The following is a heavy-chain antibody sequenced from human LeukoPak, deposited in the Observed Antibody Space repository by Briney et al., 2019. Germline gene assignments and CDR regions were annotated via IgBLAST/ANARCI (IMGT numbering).Heavy chain of an antibody. CDR2: ISNSGST. J-gene: IGHJ5*02. V-gene: IGHV4-39*07. D-gene: IGHD4-17*01. CDR3: ARRRLRRFFLGPNWFDP. Sequence: PSETLSLTCTVSGASMGSRSHFWVWIRQPPGKGLEWIGSISNSGSTYYNPSLKSRVTISVDTSKNQFSLQLSSVTAADTAVYYCARRRLRRFFLGPNWFDPWGQGTLVTVSS. CDR1: GASMGSRSHF.